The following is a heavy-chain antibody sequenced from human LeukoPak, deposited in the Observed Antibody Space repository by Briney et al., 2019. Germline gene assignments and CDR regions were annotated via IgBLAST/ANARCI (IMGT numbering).Heavy chain of an antibody. D-gene: IGHD5-18*01. V-gene: IGHV1-69*04. J-gene: IGHJ6*02. CDR1: GGTFSSYA. CDR3: ARVRYVDTAMVFYYYGMDV. Sequence: SVKVSCKTSGGTFSSYAISWVRQAPGQGLEWMGRIIPILGIANYAQKFQGRVTITADKSTSTAYMELSSLRSEDTAMYYCARVRYVDTAMVFYYYGMDVWGQGTTVTVSS. CDR2: IIPILGIA.